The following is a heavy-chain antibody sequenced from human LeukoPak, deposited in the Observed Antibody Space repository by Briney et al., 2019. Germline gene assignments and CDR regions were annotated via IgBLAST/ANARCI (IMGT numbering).Heavy chain of an antibody. J-gene: IGHJ4*02. V-gene: IGHV1-46*01. CDR3: ARDLNYDSSGYYYFDY. D-gene: IGHD3-22*01. Sequence: ASVKVSCKASGYTFTSYYMHWVRQAPGQGLEWMGIINPSGGSTSYTQKFQGRVTMTRDTSTSTVYMELSSLRSEDTAVYYCARDLNYDSSGYYYFDYWGQGTLVTVSS. CDR2: INPSGGST. CDR1: GYTFTSYY.